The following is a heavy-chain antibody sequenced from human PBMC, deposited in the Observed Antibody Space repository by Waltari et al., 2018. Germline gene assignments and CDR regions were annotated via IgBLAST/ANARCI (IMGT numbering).Heavy chain of an antibody. CDR3: ARASDYYGSGSFQNWFDP. V-gene: IGHV3-48*02. Sequence: EVQLVESGGGLVQPGGSLRLSCAASVFPFRTYTMNWARQAPRKGLEWISYISTSGTIIHYSDSVKGRFTISRDNGKNSLYLQMNSLGDEDTAVYYCARASDYYGSGSFQNWFDPWGQGSLVTVSS. CDR1: VFPFRTYT. CDR2: ISTSGTII. J-gene: IGHJ5*02. D-gene: IGHD3-10*01.